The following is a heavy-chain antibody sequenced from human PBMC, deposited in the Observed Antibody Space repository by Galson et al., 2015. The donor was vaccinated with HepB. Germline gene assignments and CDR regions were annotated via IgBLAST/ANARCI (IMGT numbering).Heavy chain of an antibody. CDR3: ARDNLGFYAPPDY. Sequence: SLRLSCAASGFTFSSYAMHWVRQAPGKGLEWVALISYDGSNKYYADSVKGRFTISRDNSKNTLYLQMNSLRAEDTAVYYCARDNLGFYAPPDYWGQGTLVTVSS. CDR2: ISYDGSNK. CDR1: GFTFSSYA. V-gene: IGHV3-30-3*01. J-gene: IGHJ4*02. D-gene: IGHD2/OR15-2a*01.